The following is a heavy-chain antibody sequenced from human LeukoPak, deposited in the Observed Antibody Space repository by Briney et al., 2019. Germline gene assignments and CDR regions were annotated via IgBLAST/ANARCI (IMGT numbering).Heavy chain of an antibody. CDR1: GFTFSSYS. D-gene: IGHD3-22*01. Sequence: GGSLRLSCAASGFTFSSYSMNWVRQAPGKGLEWVSYISSSSSTIYYADSVKGRFTISRDNAKNSLYLQMNSLRAEDTAVYYCARENDSRGYYPPLDYWGQGTLVTVSS. CDR2: ISSSSSTI. J-gene: IGHJ4*02. V-gene: IGHV3-48*04. CDR3: ARENDSRGYYPPLDY.